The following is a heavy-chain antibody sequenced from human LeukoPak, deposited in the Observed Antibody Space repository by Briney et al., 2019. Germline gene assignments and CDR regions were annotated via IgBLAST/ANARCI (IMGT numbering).Heavy chain of an antibody. V-gene: IGHV4-38-2*02. CDR1: GYSISSGYY. CDR3: ARGSRGVASPFDY. Sequence: PSETLSLTCTVSGYSISSGYYWGWIRQPPGKGLEWIGSIYHSGSTYYNPSLKSRVTISVDTSKNQFSLKPSSVAAADTAVYYCARGSRGVASPFDYWGQGTLVTVSS. CDR2: IYHSGST. J-gene: IGHJ4*02. D-gene: IGHD2-15*01.